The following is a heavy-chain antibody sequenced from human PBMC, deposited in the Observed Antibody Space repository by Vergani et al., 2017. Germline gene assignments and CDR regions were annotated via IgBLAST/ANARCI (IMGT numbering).Heavy chain of an antibody. CDR2: IYHSGST. J-gene: IGHJ4*02. D-gene: IGHD2-15*01. CDR3: AGGWWLLPFDY. CDR1: GGSISSSNW. V-gene: IGHV4-4*03. Sequence: QVQLQESGPGLVKPPWTLSLTCAVSGGSISSSNWWSWVRQPPGKGLEWIGEIYHSGSTNYNPSLKSRVNISVDKSKNQFSLKLSSVTAADTAVYYGAGGWWLLPFDYWGQGTLVTVSS.